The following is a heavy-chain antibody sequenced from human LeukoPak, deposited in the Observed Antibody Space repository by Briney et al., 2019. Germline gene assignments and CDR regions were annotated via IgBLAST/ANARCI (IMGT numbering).Heavy chain of an antibody. Sequence: SGGSLRLSCAASGFSFNDSYMTWIRQAPGKGLEWVAYISGSSSSMYYADSVKGRFTISRDNARNSLYLNMSSLRADDTAVYYCARGKRRFDFWGQGTLDTVSS. CDR2: ISGSSSSM. CDR1: GFSFNDSY. CDR3: ARGKRRFDF. V-gene: IGHV3-11*01. J-gene: IGHJ4*02.